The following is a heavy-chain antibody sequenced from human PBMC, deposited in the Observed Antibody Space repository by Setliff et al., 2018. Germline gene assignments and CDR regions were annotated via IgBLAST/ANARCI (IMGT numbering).Heavy chain of an antibody. CDR2: IYPGDSDT. Sequence: PGESLKISCKGSGYTFRNYWIGWVRQRPGKGLEWMGIIYPGDSDTRYSPSFQGQVTISADKSISTTYLQWSSLKASDTAMYYCARVGSQGGYYFDSWGQGTLVTVSS. D-gene: IGHD3-10*01. V-gene: IGHV5-51*01. J-gene: IGHJ4*02. CDR1: GYTFRNYW. CDR3: ARVGSQGGYYFDS.